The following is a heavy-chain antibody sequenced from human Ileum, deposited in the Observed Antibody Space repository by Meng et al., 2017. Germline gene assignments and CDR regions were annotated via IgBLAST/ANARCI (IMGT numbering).Heavy chain of an antibody. J-gene: IGHJ5*02. D-gene: IGHD3-22*01. V-gene: IGHV4-31*03. CDR1: GGSISGGHYF. CDR3: ARGVVTYYDSSTLTWFDP. Sequence: HVPGQEAGPGPVKPSQTLSLTCTVSGGSISGGHYFWSWIRQHPEKGLEWIGYIYHSGVTYYSPSLKSRLTISVDTSKNQFSLKLSSVTAADTAIYYCARGVVTYYDSSTLTWFDPWGQGALVTVSS. CDR2: IYHSGVT.